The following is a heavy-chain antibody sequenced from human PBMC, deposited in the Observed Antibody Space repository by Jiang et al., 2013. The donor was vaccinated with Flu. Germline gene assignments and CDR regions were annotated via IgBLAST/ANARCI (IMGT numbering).Heavy chain of an antibody. J-gene: IGHJ4*02. V-gene: IGHV1-69*01. CDR1: FSSYA. D-gene: IGHD2-15*01. CDR3: ARDPLLYCSGGSCYSRDY. Sequence: FSSYAISWVRQAPGQGLEWMGGIIPIFGTANYAQKFQGRVTITADESTSTAYMELSSLRSEDTAVYYCARDPLLYCSGGSCYSRDYWGQGTLVTVSS. CDR2: IIPIFGTA.